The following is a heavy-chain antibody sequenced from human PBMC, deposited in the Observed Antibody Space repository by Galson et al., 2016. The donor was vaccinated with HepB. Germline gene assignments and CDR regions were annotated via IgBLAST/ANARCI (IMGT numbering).Heavy chain of an antibody. V-gene: IGHV4-59*08. CDR2: IYANGSS. CDR3: ARLSVWGELPYYYYGMDV. D-gene: IGHD3-16*01. Sequence: SETLSLTCTVSGGSITTYYWTWIRQFSGKGLAWIGHIYANGSSHYHPSLKTRVPISVDTSKNQFSLMLNSVTAADPAVYYFARLSVWGELPYYYYGMDVWGRGTTVTVSS. J-gene: IGHJ6*02. CDR1: GGSITTYY.